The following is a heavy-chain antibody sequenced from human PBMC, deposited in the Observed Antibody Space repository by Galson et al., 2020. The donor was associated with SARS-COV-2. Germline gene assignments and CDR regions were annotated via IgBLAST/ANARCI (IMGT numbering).Heavy chain of an antibody. D-gene: IGHD3-9*01. CDR2: IYYSGST. CDR1: GGSISSYY. J-gene: IGHJ2*01. CDR3: ARETLLRYFDWLYWGYFDL. V-gene: IGHV4-59*12. Sequence: SETLSLTCTVSGGSISSYYWSWIRQPPGKGLEWIGYIYYSGSTNYNPSLKSRVTISVDTSKNQFSLKLSSVTAADTAVYYCARETLLRYFDWLYWGYFDLWGRGTLVTVSS.